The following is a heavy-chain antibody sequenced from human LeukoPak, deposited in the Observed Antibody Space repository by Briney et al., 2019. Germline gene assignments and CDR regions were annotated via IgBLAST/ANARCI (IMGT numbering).Heavy chain of an antibody. D-gene: IGHD2-2*01. CDR2: IYTSGST. CDR1: GGSFSGYY. CDR3: AREMVVPAAAGWFDP. Sequence: PSETLSLTCAVYGGSFSGYYWSWIRQPAGKGLEWIGRIYTSGSTNYNPSLKSRVTISVDTSKNQFSLKLSSVTAADTAVYYCAREMVVPAAAGWFDPWGQGTLVTVSS. V-gene: IGHV4-4*07. J-gene: IGHJ5*02.